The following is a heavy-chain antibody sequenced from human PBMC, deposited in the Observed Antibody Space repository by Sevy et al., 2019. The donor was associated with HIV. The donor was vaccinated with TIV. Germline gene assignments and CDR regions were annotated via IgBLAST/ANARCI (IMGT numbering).Heavy chain of an antibody. V-gene: IGHV4-38-2*02. J-gene: IGHJ3*02. CDR1: GYSISSGYY. Sequence: SETLSLTCAVSGYSISSGYYWGWIRQPPGKGLEWIGSIYHSGSTYYNPSLKSRVTISVDTSKNQFSLKLSSVTAADTAVYYCARDYNSVQRLQGGDAFDIWGQGTMVTVSS. CDR3: ARDYNSVQRLQGGDAFDI. D-gene: IGHD6-25*01. CDR2: IYHSGST.